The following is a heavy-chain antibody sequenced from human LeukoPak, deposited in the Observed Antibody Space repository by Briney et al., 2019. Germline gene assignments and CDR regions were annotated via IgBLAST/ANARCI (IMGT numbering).Heavy chain of an antibody. CDR3: ARERAADNWFDP. CDR2: VYYTGST. Sequence: SETLSLTCTVSAGSVTNGDHYWSWLRQPPGKALEWIGFVYYTGSTYYTPSLEGRATISVDTSKNQFSVKLSSVTAADTAVYYCARERAADNWFDPWGQGTLVTVSS. D-gene: IGHD6-13*01. CDR1: AGSVTNGDHY. J-gene: IGHJ5*02. V-gene: IGHV4-61*08.